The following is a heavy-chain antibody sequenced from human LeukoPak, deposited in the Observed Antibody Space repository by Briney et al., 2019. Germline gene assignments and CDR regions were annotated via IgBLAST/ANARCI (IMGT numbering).Heavy chain of an antibody. Sequence: GGSLRLSCAASSFTFSSYSMNWVRQAPGKGLEWVSSISSSSSYIYYADSVKGRFTISRDNAKNSLYLQMNSLRAEDTAVYYCARDVSPSSWYRVNWFDPWGQGTLVTVSS. D-gene: IGHD6-13*01. CDR3: ARDVSPSSWYRVNWFDP. CDR1: SFTFSSYS. J-gene: IGHJ5*02. V-gene: IGHV3-21*01. CDR2: ISSSSSYI.